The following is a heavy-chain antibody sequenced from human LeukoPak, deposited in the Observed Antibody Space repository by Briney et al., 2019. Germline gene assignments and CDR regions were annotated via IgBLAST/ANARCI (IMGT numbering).Heavy chain of an antibody. D-gene: IGHD3-16*02. J-gene: IGHJ4*02. CDR3: ARAGDIRRGGLGYYDYIWGSYRYTLPDY. Sequence: ASVKVSCKASGYTFTSYDINWVRQATGQGLEWMGWMNPNSGNTGYVQKFQGRVTMTRNTSISTAYMELSSLRSEDTAVYYCARAGDIRRGGLGYYDYIWGSYRYTLPDYWGQGTLVTVSS. V-gene: IGHV1-8*01. CDR1: GYTFTSYD. CDR2: MNPNSGNT.